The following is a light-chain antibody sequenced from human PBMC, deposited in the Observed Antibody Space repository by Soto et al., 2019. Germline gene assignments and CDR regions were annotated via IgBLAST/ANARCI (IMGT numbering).Light chain of an antibody. V-gene: IGKV3-20*01. CDR2: ATS. J-gene: IGKJ1*01. Sequence: EIVMTQSPATLSVSQGGRATLSCGARKGSSDTLAWYQQKPGQAPRLPMIATSKTAPGIPDRFSGSGSGTDFTLTISILEPEDFAVYCCQEYGTSRTFGQGTKVDI. CDR3: QEYGTSRT. CDR1: KGSSDT.